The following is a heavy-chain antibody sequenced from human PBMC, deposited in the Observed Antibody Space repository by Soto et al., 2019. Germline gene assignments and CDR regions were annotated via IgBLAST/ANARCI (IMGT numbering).Heavy chain of an antibody. Sequence: QVRLVQSPSEVKKPGASVKVSCKTSGYTFIRYGITWVRQAPGQGLEWMGWISPYNDYTKYAQKFQGRVTMTADTYKTTVSLEMRPLTSDDKAVYYCAREGFYDAVWGQVSYYGLDVWGQGTTVSVSS. CDR2: ISPYNDYT. CDR1: GYTFIRYG. J-gene: IGHJ6*02. V-gene: IGHV1-18*01. D-gene: IGHD3-16*01. CDR3: AREGFYDAVWGQVSYYGLDV.